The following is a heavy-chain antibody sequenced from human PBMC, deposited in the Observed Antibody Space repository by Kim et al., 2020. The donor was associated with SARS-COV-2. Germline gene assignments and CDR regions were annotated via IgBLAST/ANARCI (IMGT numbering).Heavy chain of an antibody. CDR1: GFTFSSYW. CDR2: IKQDGSEK. CDR3: AREYDTVTFFYYYYGMDV. V-gene: IGHV3-7*03. J-gene: IGHJ6*02. D-gene: IGHD4-4*01. Sequence: GGSLRLSCAASGFTFSSYWMSWVRQAPGKGLEWVANIKQDGSEKYYVDSVKGRFTISRDNAKNSLYLQMNSLRAEDTAVYYCAREYDTVTFFYYYYGMDVWGQGTTVTVSS.